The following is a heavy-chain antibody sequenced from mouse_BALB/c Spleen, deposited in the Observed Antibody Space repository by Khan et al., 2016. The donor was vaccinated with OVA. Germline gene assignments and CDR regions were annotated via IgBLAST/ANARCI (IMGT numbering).Heavy chain of an antibody. CDR2: ISTYSGNT. V-gene: IGHV1S137*01. J-gene: IGHJ2*01. Sequence: QVRLQQSGPELVRPGVSVKISCKGSGYIFTDYAMHWVKQSHAKSLEWIGLISTYSGNTNYNQKFKGKATMTVDKSSSTAYMELARLTSEYSAIYYCARPAYDGYYDYWGQGTTLTVSS. D-gene: IGHD2-3*01. CDR1: GYIFTDYA. CDR3: ARPAYDGYYDY.